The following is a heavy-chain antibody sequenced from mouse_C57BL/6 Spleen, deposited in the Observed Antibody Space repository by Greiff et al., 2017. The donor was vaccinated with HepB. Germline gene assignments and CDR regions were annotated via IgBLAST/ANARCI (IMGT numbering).Heavy chain of an antibody. CDR3: TRRSPYSNWDY. CDR1: GYTFTDYE. CDR2: IDPETGGT. Sequence: QVQLQQSGAELVRPGASVTLSCKASGYTFTDYEMHWVKQTPVHGLEWIGAIDPETGGTAYNQKFKGKAILTADKSSSTAYMELRSLTSEDSAVYYCTRRSPYSNWDYWGQGTTLTVSS. V-gene: IGHV1-15*01. D-gene: IGHD2-5*01. J-gene: IGHJ2*01.